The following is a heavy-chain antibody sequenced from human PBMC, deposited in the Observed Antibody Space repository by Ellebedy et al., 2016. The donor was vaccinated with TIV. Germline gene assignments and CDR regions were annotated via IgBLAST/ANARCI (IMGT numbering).Heavy chain of an antibody. V-gene: IGHV3-7*03. CDR1: GFTFSGYW. CDR2: IKEDGSLA. Sequence: GESLKISCAASGFTFSGYWMSWVRQAPGKGLEWVANIKEDGSLAYYVDSVKGRFTISSDNAKNSLYLQMSNLRAGGTAVFYCARAGGRHSTGSGFYWGQGTRVTVST. J-gene: IGHJ4*02. D-gene: IGHD2-2*01. CDR3: ARAGGRHSTGSGFY.